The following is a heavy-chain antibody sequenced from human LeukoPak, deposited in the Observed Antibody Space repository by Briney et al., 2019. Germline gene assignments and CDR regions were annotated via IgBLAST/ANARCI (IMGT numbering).Heavy chain of an antibody. D-gene: IGHD5-18*01. CDR1: GGTFSSYA. CDR2: IIPIFGTA. V-gene: IGHV1-69*06. J-gene: IGHJ6*04. CDR3: ATRRRRYGLYYYYGMDV. Sequence: SVKVSCKASGGTFSSYAISWVRQAPGQGLEWMGGIIPIFGTANYAQKFQGRVTITADKSTSTAYMELSSLRSEDTAVYYCATRRRRYGLYYYYGMDVWDKGPTVTVSS.